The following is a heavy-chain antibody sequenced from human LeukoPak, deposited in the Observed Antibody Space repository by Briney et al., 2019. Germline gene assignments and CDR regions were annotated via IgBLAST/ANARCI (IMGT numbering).Heavy chain of an antibody. CDR1: GFTFSSYG. CDR3: AKDPIPGRIAAAGTGWFDY. J-gene: IGHJ5*01. Sequence: GRSLRLSCAACGFTFSSYGMHWVRQAPGKGLEWVAVISFDGSNKYCSDSVKGRFTISRDNSKNTLYLQMNSLRAEDTAVYYCAKDPIPGRIAAAGTGWFDYWGQGTLVTVSS. CDR2: ISFDGSNK. D-gene: IGHD6-13*01. V-gene: IGHV3-30*18.